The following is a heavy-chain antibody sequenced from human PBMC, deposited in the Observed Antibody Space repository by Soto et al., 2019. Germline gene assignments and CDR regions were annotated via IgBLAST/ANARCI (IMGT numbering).Heavy chain of an antibody. CDR1: GGTFSSFG. CDR2: IIPVFGRP. V-gene: IGHV1-69*13. J-gene: IGHJ1*01. D-gene: IGHD5-12*01. Sequence: RASVKVSCKASGGTFSSFGISWVRQAPGQGLEWMGGIIPVFGRPNYAQRFRGRLTITADESTNTSYMELIDLTSGDTAVYYCAREASGYDFWGQGTQVTVSS. CDR3: AREASGYDF.